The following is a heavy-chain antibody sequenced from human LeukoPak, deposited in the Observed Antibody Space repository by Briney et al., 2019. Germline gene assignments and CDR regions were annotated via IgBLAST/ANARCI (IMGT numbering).Heavy chain of an antibody. J-gene: IGHJ4*02. CDR2: ISGSGGST. CDR3: TRHVPNSGYANFDY. CDR1: GFTFSSYG. V-gene: IGHV3-23*01. D-gene: IGHD5-12*01. Sequence: SGGSLRLSCAASGFTFSSYGMSWVRQAPGKGLEWVSAISGSGGSTYYADSVKGRFTISRDDSKNTAYLQMNSLKTEDTAVYYCTRHVPNSGYANFDYWGQGTLVTVSS.